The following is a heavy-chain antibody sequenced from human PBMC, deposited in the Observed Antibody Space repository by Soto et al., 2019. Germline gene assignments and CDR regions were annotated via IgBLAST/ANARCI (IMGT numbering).Heavy chain of an antibody. CDR3: ARGPAYSDPSFDY. CDR1: EFTFSNYA. Sequence: QVQLVESGGGVVQPGGSLRLSCAASEFTFSNYAMHWLRQPPGKGLQRLAVISYDGNNKYYADSVEGRFTISRDNSTITVYLQMNSLRLEDTAVYYCARGPAYSDPSFDYWGQGALVTVSS. D-gene: IGHD4-17*01. CDR2: ISYDGNNK. J-gene: IGHJ4*02. V-gene: IGHV3-30*03.